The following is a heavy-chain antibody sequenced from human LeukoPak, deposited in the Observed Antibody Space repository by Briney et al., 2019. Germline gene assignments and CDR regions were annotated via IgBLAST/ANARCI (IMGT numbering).Heavy chain of an antibody. D-gene: IGHD5-18*01. CDR3: ARVGFGGYSYGYVDF. CDR2: IYYSGNA. Sequence: SETLSLTCTVSGGSIGSYYWTWIRQPPGKGLEWIGYIYYSGNAYYNPSLKSRVTMSVDTSKNQFSLRLSSVTAADTAVYYCARVGFGGYSYGYVDFWGQGTLVTVSS. V-gene: IGHV4-59*08. CDR1: GGSIGSYY. J-gene: IGHJ4*02.